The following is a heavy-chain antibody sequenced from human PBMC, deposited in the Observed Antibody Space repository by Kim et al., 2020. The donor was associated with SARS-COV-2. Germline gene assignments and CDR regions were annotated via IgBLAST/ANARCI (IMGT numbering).Heavy chain of an antibody. CDR3: ARHLFHTGFDY. J-gene: IGHJ4*02. Sequence: NTKFSQQFQGRVTFTRDTSANTASMELSSLGSEDTAVYYCARHLFHTGFDYWGQGTLVAVSS. CDR2: NT. D-gene: IGHD2-8*02. V-gene: IGHV1-3*01.